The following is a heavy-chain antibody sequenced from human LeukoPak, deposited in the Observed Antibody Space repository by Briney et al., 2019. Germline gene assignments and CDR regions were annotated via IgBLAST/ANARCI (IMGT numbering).Heavy chain of an antibody. J-gene: IGHJ4*02. Sequence: PSGTLSLTCAVYGGSFSSYYWSWIRQPPGKGLEWIGEINHSGSTNYNPSLKSRVTISVDTSKKQFSLKMSSVTAADTAVYYCARVAPPNPYWGQGTLVTVSS. CDR2: INHSGST. V-gene: IGHV4-34*01. CDR3: ARVAPPNPY. CDR1: GGSFSSYY.